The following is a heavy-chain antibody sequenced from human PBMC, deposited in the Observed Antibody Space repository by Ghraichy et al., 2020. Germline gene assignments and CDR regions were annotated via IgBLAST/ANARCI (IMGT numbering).Heavy chain of an antibody. CDR1: GFTFKSYV. D-gene: IGHD3-22*01. CDR3: AKSPWEFTTTSYFDY. J-gene: IGHJ4*02. Sequence: GGSLRLSCAAAGFTFKSYVMSWVRQAPGKGLEWVSVISGSGDSTYYADSVKGRFTISRDNSKNTLYLQMNSLRAEDTAVYYCAKSPWEFTTTSYFDYWGQGTLVTVSS. V-gene: IGHV3-23*01. CDR2: ISGSGDST.